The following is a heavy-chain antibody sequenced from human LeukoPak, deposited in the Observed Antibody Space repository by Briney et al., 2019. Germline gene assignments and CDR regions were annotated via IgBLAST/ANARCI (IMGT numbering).Heavy chain of an antibody. CDR3: ARLRSWYLDL. CDR1: GYSISSGYY. J-gene: IGHJ2*01. Sequence: PSETLSLTCAVSGYSISSGYYWGWIRQPPGKGLEWIGSIYHSGSTYYNPSLKSRVTISVDTSKNQFSLKLSSVTAADTAVYYCARLRSWYLDLWGRGTLVTVSS. V-gene: IGHV4-38-2*01. CDR2: IYHSGST.